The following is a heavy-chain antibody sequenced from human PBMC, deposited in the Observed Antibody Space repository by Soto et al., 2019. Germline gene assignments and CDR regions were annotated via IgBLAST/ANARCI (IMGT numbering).Heavy chain of an antibody. Sequence: SETLSLNCTASGGSISRSSYYWGWIRQPPGKGLEWIGSIYYSGSTYYNPSLKSRVTISVDTSKNQFSLKLSSVTAADTAVYYCAYSSAGPYGMDVWGQGTTVTVSS. CDR2: IYYSGST. D-gene: IGHD6-13*01. V-gene: IGHV4-39*01. CDR1: GGSISRSSYY. CDR3: AYSSAGPYGMDV. J-gene: IGHJ6*02.